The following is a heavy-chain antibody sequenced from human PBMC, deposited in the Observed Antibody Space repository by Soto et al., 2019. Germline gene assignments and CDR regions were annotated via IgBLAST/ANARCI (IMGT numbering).Heavy chain of an antibody. CDR1: RYTFTSHG. CDR3: GRLLTEGATFREDAFDL. CDR2: ISTYNGKT. V-gene: IGHV1-18*01. J-gene: IGHJ3*01. Sequence: QVQLMQTGGDVKTPGDSVKVSCTSSRYTFTSHGISWVRQAPGHGLEWMGWISTYNGKTDYAQKFQGRVTSTAVILPSTVRMERRRLRSDDTAVYYCGRLLTEGATFREDAFDLWGQGTKVIV. D-gene: IGHD1-26*01.